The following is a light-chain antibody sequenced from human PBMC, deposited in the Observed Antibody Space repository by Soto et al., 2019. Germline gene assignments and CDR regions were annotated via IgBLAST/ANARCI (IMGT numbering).Light chain of an antibody. CDR1: SGSIATNY. Sequence: NFMLTQPHSVSESPGKTVTISCTGSSGSIATNYVQWYQQRPGSAPTTVIYEDYQRPSGVPDRFSGSIDSSSNSASLTISGLKTEDEADYYCQSYDSSSVVFGGGTKLTVL. J-gene: IGLJ2*01. CDR2: EDY. CDR3: QSYDSSSVV. V-gene: IGLV6-57*02.